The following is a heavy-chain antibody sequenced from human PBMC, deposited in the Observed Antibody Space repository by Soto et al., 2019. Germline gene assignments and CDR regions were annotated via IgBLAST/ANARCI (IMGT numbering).Heavy chain of an antibody. CDR1: SGSITSSNW. V-gene: IGHV4-4*02. J-gene: IGHJ4*02. CDR2: IYHGGST. CDR3: ASHLIMPGTRGFDY. Sequence: QVQLQESGPGLVKPSGTLSLTCAISSGSITSSNWWSWVRQPPGKGLEWIGEIYHGGSTNYNPSLTSRLTISVDKSQNQFSLRLNSVTAADTAVYFCASHLIMPGTRGFDYWGQGSLVTVSS. D-gene: IGHD6-13*01.